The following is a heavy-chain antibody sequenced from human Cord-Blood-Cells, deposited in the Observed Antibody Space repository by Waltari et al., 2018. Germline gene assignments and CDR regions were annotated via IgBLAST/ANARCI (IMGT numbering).Heavy chain of an antibody. CDR3: ARGHAFDY. J-gene: IGHJ4*02. CDR2: INHSGST. Sequence: QVQLQQRGAGLLKPSETLSLTCAVYGGSFSGYYWSWIRQPPGKGLEWIGEINHSGSTNYNPSLKSRVTISVDTSKNQFSLKLSSVTAADTAVYYCARGHAFDYWGQGTLVTVSS. V-gene: IGHV4-34*01. CDR1: GGSFSGYY.